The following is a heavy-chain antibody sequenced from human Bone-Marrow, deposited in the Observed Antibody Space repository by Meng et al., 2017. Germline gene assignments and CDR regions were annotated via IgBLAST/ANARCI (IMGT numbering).Heavy chain of an antibody. D-gene: IGHD3-10*01. V-gene: IGHV3-23*01. CDR2: LSGGGFTT. CDR1: GFSFSSYA. CDR3: AKYSYGLGDYFDY. Sequence: GESLKISCAASGFSFSSYAMSGVRRAPGKGLEWLAALSGGGFTTYYADSVKGRFTISRHNSKNTLYLQVNSLRAEDTALYYCAKYSYGLGDYFDYWGQGALVTVPS. J-gene: IGHJ4*02.